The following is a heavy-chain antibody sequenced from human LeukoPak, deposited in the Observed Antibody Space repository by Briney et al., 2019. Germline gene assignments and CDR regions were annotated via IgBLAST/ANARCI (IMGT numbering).Heavy chain of an antibody. CDR1: GLTFSRYA. J-gene: IGHJ4*02. Sequence: GGSLRLSCAASGLTFSRYAMSWVRQAPGKGLEWVSAISGSGGSTYYADSVKGRFTISRDNSKNTLYLQMNSLRAEDTAVYYCAKRAMIVVVTPDYWGQGTLVTVSS. V-gene: IGHV3-23*01. CDR3: AKRAMIVVVTPDY. D-gene: IGHD3-22*01. CDR2: ISGSGGST.